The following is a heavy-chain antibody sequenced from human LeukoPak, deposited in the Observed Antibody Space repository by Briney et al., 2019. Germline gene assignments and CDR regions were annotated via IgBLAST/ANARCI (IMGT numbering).Heavy chain of an antibody. CDR2: ISYDGSN. D-gene: IGHD3-10*01. CDR3: AKDNNYYGAGSDYLDY. Sequence: PGGSLRLSCAASGYTLSSYGMHWVRQAPGKGLEWVAVISYDGSNNYADSVKGRFTISRVNSKNTLYLQMNSLRAEDTAVYYCAKDNNYYGAGSDYLDYWGQGTLVTVSS. V-gene: IGHV3-30*18. J-gene: IGHJ4*02. CDR1: GYTLSSYG.